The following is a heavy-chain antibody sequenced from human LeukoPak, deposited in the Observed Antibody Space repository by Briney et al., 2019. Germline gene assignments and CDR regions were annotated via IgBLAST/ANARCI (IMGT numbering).Heavy chain of an antibody. CDR2: ISSSGSTI. Sequence: GGSLRLSCAASGFTFSDYYMSWIRQAPGKGLEWVSYISSSGSTIYYADSVKGRFTISRANATNSLYLQMKSLRAEDTAVYYCARSSSDYYYYYMDVWGKGTTVTVSS. CDR1: GFTFSDYY. J-gene: IGHJ6*03. D-gene: IGHD6-6*01. V-gene: IGHV3-11*04. CDR3: ARSSSDYYYYYMDV.